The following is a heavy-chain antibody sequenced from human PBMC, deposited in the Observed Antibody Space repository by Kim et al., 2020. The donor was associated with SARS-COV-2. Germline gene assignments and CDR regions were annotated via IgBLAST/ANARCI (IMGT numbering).Heavy chain of an antibody. J-gene: IGHJ4*02. D-gene: IGHD6-6*01. CDR3: ARVGWRSKSIAVRRADY. CDR1: GGSFSGYY. CDR2: INHSGST. V-gene: IGHV4-34*01. Sequence: SETLSLTCTVYGGSFSGYYWSWIRQPPGKGLEWIGEINHSGSTNYNPSLKSRVTISVDTSKNQFSLKLSSVTAADTAVYYCARVGWRSKSIAVRRADYWGQGTLVTVSS.